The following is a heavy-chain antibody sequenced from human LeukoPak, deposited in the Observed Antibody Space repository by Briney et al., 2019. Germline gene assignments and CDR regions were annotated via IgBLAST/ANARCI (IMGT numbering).Heavy chain of an antibody. CDR1: GGTFSSYA. CDR2: IIPIFGTA. D-gene: IGHD3-22*01. J-gene: IGHJ4*02. CDR3: ARDGEYYDSSGSYFDY. V-gene: IGHV1-69*13. Sequence: ASVKVSCKASGGTFSSYAISWVRQAPGQGLEWMGGIIPIFGTANYAQKFQGRVTITADESTSTAYMELSSLRSEDTAVYYCARDGEYYDSSGSYFDYWGQGTAVTVSS.